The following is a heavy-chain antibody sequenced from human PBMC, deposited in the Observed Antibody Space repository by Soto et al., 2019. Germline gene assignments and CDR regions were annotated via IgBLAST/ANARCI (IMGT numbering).Heavy chain of an antibody. CDR1: GFTFSSYS. V-gene: IGHV3-21*01. Sequence: EVQLVESGGGLVKPGGSLRLSCAASGFTFSSYSMNWVRQAPGKGLEWVSSISSSSSYIYYADSVKGRFTFSRDNAKNSLYLQMNSLRAEDTAVYYCARDPLMITFGGVIADYWGQGTLVTVSS. CDR3: ARDPLMITFGGVIADY. D-gene: IGHD3-16*01. CDR2: ISSSSSYI. J-gene: IGHJ4*02.